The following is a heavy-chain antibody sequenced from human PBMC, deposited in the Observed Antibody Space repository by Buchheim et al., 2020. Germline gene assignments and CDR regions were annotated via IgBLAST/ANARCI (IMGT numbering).Heavy chain of an antibody. J-gene: IGHJ4*02. D-gene: IGHD7-27*01. CDR1: GYTFIDYH. CDR3: ARERLNGGRDFDY. CDR2: LNPKSGDT. V-gene: IGHV1-2*04. Sequence: QVQLVQSGAEVRKPGASVKVSCKASGYTFIDYHIHWVRQAPGQGLEWMGRLNPKSGDTMYAQKFQGWVTVNRDTSISTAYMELSRLTPDDTAVYFCARERLNGGRDFDYWGQGTL.